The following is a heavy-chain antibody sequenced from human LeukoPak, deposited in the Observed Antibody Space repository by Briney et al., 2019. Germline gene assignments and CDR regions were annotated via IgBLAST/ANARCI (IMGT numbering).Heavy chain of an antibody. V-gene: IGHV3-30*02. J-gene: IGHJ4*02. CDR1: GFTFTDYG. CDR2: IRYAGTTK. Sequence: PGGSLRLSCAASGFTFTDYGIHWVRQAPGKGLEWVAFIRYAGTTKYYAGSVKGRFTISRDNYRNTLYLQMNSLRTEDTAVYYCAKEGTASKPSDRDYWGQGTLVTVSS. CDR3: AKEGTASKPSDRDY. D-gene: IGHD1-1*01.